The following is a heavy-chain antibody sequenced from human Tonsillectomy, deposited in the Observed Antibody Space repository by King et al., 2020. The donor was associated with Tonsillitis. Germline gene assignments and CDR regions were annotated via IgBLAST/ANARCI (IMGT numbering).Heavy chain of an antibody. CDR1: GFTFSSYA. CDR3: ARFGVWGSYRYTLDFDY. D-gene: IGHD3-16*02. Sequence: VQLVESGGGLVQPGGSLRLSCAASGFTFSSYAMSWVRQAPGKGLEWVSAISGSGGSTYYADSVKGRFTISRDNSKNTLYLQMKSLRAEDTAVYYCARFGVWGSYRYTLDFDYWGQGTLVTVSS. J-gene: IGHJ4*02. V-gene: IGHV3-23*04. CDR2: ISGSGGST.